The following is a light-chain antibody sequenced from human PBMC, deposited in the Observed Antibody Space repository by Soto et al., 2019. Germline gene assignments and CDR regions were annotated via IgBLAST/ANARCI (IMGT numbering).Light chain of an antibody. CDR1: SSNIGSNT. CDR2: SNN. CDR3: AAWADSLNGLV. V-gene: IGLV1-44*01. Sequence: QSVLTQPPSASGTPGQRVTISCSGSSSNIGSNTVNCYQQLPGTAPKLLIYSNNTQPSGVPDRFSGSTSGTSASLAISGLQYEEEADYYCAAWADSLNGLVFGGGTQLTVL. J-gene: IGLJ2*01.